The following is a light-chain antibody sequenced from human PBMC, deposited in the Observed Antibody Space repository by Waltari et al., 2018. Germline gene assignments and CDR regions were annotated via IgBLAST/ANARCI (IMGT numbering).Light chain of an antibody. CDR2: KVS. Sequence: EVVMTQSPVSLPVTLGQPASISCKSNHSLLYRDGNVYLNWLQQRPGQSPRRLIYKVSNRDSEVPDRFSATGSATDFTLKISRVEADDIGIYYCMQVSQWPHTFGPGTKLEI. V-gene: IGKV2-30*01. CDR3: MQVSQWPHT. CDR1: HSLLYRDGNVY. J-gene: IGKJ2*01.